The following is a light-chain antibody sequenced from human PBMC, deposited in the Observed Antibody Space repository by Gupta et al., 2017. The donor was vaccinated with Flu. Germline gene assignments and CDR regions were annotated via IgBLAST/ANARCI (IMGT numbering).Light chain of an antibody. V-gene: IGKV2-28*01. CDR2: LGS. Sequence: VTPAQPASLCCRASLSLRPSHGYSYFDSYLQKPGQSAQLLLYLGSTPGSAVTDTFSGSGSCTDFTLKIIRVVAADVVVYYCCQALQTPFTFGQGTKLEIK. J-gene: IGKJ2*01. CDR3: CQALQTPFT. CDR1: LSLRPSHGYSY.